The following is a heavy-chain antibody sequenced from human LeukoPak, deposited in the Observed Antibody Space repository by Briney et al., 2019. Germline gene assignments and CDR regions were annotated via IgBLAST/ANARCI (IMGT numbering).Heavy chain of an antibody. Sequence: SETLSLTCTVSGGSISSYYWSWIRQPPGKGLEWIGYIYYSGSTNYNPSLKSRVTISVDTSKNQFSLKLSSVTAADTAVYYCARERVDTAMAVTHIDYWGQGTLVTVSS. CDR3: ARERVDTAMAVTHIDY. CDR2: IYYSGST. V-gene: IGHV4-59*01. J-gene: IGHJ4*02. D-gene: IGHD5-18*01. CDR1: GGSISSYY.